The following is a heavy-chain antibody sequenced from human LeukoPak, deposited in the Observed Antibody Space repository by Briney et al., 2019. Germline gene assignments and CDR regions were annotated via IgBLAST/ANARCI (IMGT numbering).Heavy chain of an antibody. CDR2: INHSGST. Sequence: KPSETLSLTCAVYGGSFSGYYWSWIRQPPGKGLEWIGEINHSGSTNYNPSLKSRVTISVDTSKNQFPLKLSSVTAADTAVYYCARRLCGGDCYSTFSYWGQGTLVTVSS. CDR3: ARRLCGGDCYSTFSY. V-gene: IGHV4-34*01. J-gene: IGHJ4*02. CDR1: GGSFSGYY. D-gene: IGHD2-21*02.